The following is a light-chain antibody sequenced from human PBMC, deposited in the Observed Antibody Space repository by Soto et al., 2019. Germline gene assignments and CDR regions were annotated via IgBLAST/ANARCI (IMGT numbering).Light chain of an antibody. CDR2: GAT. CDR3: LQYYGWPKT. V-gene: IGKV3-15*01. J-gene: IGKJ1*01. Sequence: EIVVTQSPATLSVSPGERATLSCRASQSVRSKLAWYQHIPGQAPRLLIYGATTRATGIPTRFSGSESGTAFTITVNSMQSADVAVYDSLQYYGWPKTFGQSTKAKSN. CDR1: QSVRSK.